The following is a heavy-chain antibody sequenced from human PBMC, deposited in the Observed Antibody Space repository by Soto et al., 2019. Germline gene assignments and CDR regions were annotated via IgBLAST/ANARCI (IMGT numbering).Heavy chain of an antibody. J-gene: IGHJ3*02. CDR1: GASISSYNY. Sequence: TSETLSLTCNVSGASISSYNYWGWFRQPPGKGLEWIGSIYYDGTIISNPSLNSRFSLSVDTSKNQFSLKLNSVAAADTAIYYCARYRGDPTLAFDIWGQGTMVTVSS. V-gene: IGHV4-38-2*02. CDR2: IYYDGTI. D-gene: IGHD2-21*01. CDR3: ARYRGDPTLAFDI.